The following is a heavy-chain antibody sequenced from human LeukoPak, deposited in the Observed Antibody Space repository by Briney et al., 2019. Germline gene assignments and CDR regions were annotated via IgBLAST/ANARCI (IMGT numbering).Heavy chain of an antibody. Sequence: SETLSLTGTVSGGSISSYYWSWIRQPPGKGLEWIGYIYYSGSTNYNPSLKSRVTISVDTSKNQFSLKLSSVTAADTAVYYCARHCGGDCYSKHFDYWGQGTLVTVSS. CDR2: IYYSGST. CDR1: GGSISSYY. V-gene: IGHV4-59*01. J-gene: IGHJ4*02. D-gene: IGHD2-21*02. CDR3: ARHCGGDCYSKHFDY.